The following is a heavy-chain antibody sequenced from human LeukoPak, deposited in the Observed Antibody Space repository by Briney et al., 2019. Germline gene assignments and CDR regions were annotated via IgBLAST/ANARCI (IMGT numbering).Heavy chain of an antibody. CDR2: IVGSRDNT. CDR1: GFSFSSYG. D-gene: IGHD6-13*01. CDR3: ARPLGQQLVRGYYYYGMDV. Sequence: PGGSLRLSCAASGFSFSSYGMSWVRQAPGKGLEWVSDIVGSRDNTDYADSVKGRFTISRDNSKNMLYLQMNSPRAEDTAVYYCARPLGQQLVRGYYYYGMDVWGQGTTVTVSS. J-gene: IGHJ6*02. V-gene: IGHV3-23*01.